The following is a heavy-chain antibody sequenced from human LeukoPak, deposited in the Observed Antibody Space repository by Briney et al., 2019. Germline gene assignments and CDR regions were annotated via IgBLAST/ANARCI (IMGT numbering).Heavy chain of an antibody. CDR3: ARTRTKGGFYYYYMDV. CDR2: IIPVFGTA. Sequence: ASVKVSCKASGGTFSSYAISWVRQAPGQGLEWMGRIIPVFGTANYAQKFQGRVTITTDESTSTAYMELSSLRSEDTAVYYCARTRTKGGFYYYYMDVWGKGTTVTVSS. D-gene: IGHD1-26*01. CDR1: GGTFSSYA. J-gene: IGHJ6*03. V-gene: IGHV1-69*05.